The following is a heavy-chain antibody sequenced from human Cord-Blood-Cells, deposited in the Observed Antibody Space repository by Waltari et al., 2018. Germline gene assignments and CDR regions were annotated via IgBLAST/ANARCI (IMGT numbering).Heavy chain of an antibody. D-gene: IGHD6-6*01. CDR2: IWYDGSNK. Sequence: QVQLVEYGGGVVQPGRSLRLSCAASGFTFSSYGMHWVRQAPGKGLGWVAVIWYDGSNKYYADSVKGRFPVTRDNSKSTLYLQMSSLRAEDTAVYYCARDFFSSLTFDGVFDIWGQGTMVTVSS. J-gene: IGHJ3*02. CDR3: ARDFFSSLTFDGVFDI. CDR1: GFTFSSYG. V-gene: IGHV3-33*01.